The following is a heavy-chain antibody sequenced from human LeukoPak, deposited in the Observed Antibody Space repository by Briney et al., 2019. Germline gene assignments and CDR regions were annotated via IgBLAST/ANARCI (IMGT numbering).Heavy chain of an antibody. CDR1: GYSXTNYY. CDR2: INAGGGST. Sequence: ASVKVSCKASGYSXTNYYLHGVRQAPGQGFEWMGIINAGGGSTTYAQKFQGRVTMTRDTSTSTVYMELSSLRSEDTAVYYCARGGFTTMVRGVIITLDAFDIWGQGTMVTVSS. J-gene: IGHJ3*02. V-gene: IGHV1-46*01. D-gene: IGHD3-10*01. CDR3: ARGGFTTMVRGVIITLDAFDI.